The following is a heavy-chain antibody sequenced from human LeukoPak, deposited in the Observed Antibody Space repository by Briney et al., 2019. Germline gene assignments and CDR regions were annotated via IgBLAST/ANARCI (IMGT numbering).Heavy chain of an antibody. CDR1: GFTFNNYD. D-gene: IGHD5-12*01. CDR3: AKGAYDYVEMGYFDY. CDR2: IWSDGSNK. Sequence: GGSLRLSCAASGFTFNNYDMHWVRQAPAKGLEWVAVIWSDGSNKYYADSVKGRFTISRNNSKNTLFLQMNSLRAEDTAVYYCAKGAYDYVEMGYFDYWGQGALVTVSS. V-gene: IGHV3-33*06. J-gene: IGHJ4*02.